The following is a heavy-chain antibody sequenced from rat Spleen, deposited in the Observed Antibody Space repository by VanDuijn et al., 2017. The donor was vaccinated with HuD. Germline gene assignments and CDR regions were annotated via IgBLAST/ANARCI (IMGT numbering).Heavy chain of an antibody. J-gene: IGHJ2*01. V-gene: IGHV2S61*01. CDR3: ATTAFY. Sequence: QVQLKESGPDLVQLTQTLSITCTVSGFSLTSYHVHWVRQPPGKGLEWMGVIWGNGNTNYNSALKSRLSISRDTSKSQVFLKMNNRQTEDTAMYFCATTAFYWGQGVMVTVSS. CDR2: IWGNGNT. CDR1: GFSLTSYH.